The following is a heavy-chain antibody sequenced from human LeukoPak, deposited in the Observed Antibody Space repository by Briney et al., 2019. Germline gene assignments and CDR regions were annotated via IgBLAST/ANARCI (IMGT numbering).Heavy chain of an antibody. V-gene: IGHV4-39*01. CDR2: IYHSGNT. J-gene: IGHJ5*02. Sequence: PPETLSLTCTVSGGSISSSSNYWGWIRQPPGKGLDWIGNIYHSGNTYYNPSLKSRVTIDTSKNQFSLKLSSVTAADTAVYYCVSGSYSWFDPWGQGTLVTVSS. CDR3: VSGSYSWFDP. CDR1: GGSISSSSNY. D-gene: IGHD1-26*01.